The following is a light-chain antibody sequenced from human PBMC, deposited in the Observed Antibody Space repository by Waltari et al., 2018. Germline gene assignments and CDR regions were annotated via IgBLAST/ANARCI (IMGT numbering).Light chain of an antibody. CDR3: QSADSSGTYYV. Sequence: SYELTQSPSQSVSPGQTATITCSGYALPTEYVYWYQQKPGQAPVLIIYKDEERPPGIPERFSGSSSGTTATLTISGVQAEDEADYYCQSADSSGTYYVFAAGTKVTVL. V-gene: IGLV3-25*03. CDR1: ALPTEY. CDR2: KDE. J-gene: IGLJ1*01.